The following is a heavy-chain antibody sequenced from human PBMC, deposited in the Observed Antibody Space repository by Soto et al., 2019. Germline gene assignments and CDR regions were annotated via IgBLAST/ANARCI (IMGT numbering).Heavy chain of an antibody. CDR2: IIPRFSSS. D-gene: IGHD3-10*02. J-gene: IGHJ4*02. CDR3: AKDIGFQQHLFVFDL. Sequence: QVQLVQSGAEVKKPGSSVKVSCTASGGTFSDYAFSWVRQAPGQGLAWMGGIIPRFSSSSFAQKFQGRLTITADDSTSTAYMSLSSLGSADTAMYYCAKDIGFQQHLFVFDLWGPGTLVTVSS. CDR1: GGTFSDYA. V-gene: IGHV1-69*01.